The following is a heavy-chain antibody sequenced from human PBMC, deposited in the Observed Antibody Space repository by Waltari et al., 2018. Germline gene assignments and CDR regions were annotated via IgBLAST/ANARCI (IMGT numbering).Heavy chain of an antibody. CDR3: ARTDSGSYSVYFYY. CDR1: GFSLSTSGMC. V-gene: IGHV2-70*15. J-gene: IGHJ4*02. D-gene: IGHD1-26*01. CDR2: IDWDDDK. Sequence: QVTLRESGPALVKPTQTLTLTCTFSGFSLSTSGMCVSWIRQPPGKALEWLARIDWDDDKYYSTSLKTRLTISNDTSNNHVFLTITHMDPVHTATYYSARTDSGSYSVYFYYLGQGTLVSVSS.